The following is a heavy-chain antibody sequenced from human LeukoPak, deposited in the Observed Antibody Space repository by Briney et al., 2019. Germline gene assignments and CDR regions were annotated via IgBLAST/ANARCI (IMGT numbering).Heavy chain of an antibody. V-gene: IGHV3-74*01. J-gene: IGHJ4*02. CDR2: INTDGSST. CDR1: GFTFSSYW. D-gene: IGHD3-16*01. CDR3: ARGKFGGVDY. Sequence: PGGSLRLSCAASGFTFSSYWMNWVRQAPGKGLVWVSRINTDGSSTNYADSVKGRFTISRDNAKNTLYLQMNSLRDEDTAVYYCARGKFGGVDYWGQGTLVTVSS.